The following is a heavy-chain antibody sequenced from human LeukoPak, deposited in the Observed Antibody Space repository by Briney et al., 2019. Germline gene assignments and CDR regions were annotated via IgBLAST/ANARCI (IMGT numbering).Heavy chain of an antibody. Sequence: GASVKVSCKASGYTFTGYYMHWVRQAPGQGLEWMGWINPNSGGTNYAQKFQGRVTMTRDTSISTAYMELSRLRSDDTAVYYCARSDRLVVPAPGYWGQGTLVTVSS. CDR2: INPNSGGT. V-gene: IGHV1-2*02. CDR3: ARSDRLVVPAPGY. CDR1: GYTFTGYY. J-gene: IGHJ4*02. D-gene: IGHD2-2*01.